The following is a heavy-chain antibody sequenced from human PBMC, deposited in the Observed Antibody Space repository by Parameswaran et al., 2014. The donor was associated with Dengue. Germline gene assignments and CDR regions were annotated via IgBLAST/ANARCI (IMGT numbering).Heavy chain of an antibody. Sequence: KWIRQPPGKGLEWASYISSSGSTIYYADSVKGRFTISRDNAKNSLYLQMNSLRAEDTAVYYCARDYCSGGSCYSGYYYGMDVWGQGTTVTVSS. D-gene: IGHD2-15*01. CDR2: ISSSGSTI. V-gene: IGHV3-48*03. J-gene: IGHJ6*02. CDR3: ARDYCSGGSCYSGYYYGMDV.